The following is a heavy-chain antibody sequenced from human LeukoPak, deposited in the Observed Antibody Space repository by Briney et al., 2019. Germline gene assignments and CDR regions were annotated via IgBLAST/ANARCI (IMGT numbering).Heavy chain of an antibody. J-gene: IGHJ6*02. CDR1: GYTFTGYY. V-gene: IGHV1-2*02. D-gene: IGHD3-3*01. CDR3: ARLMRYYDFWSGDYYGMDV. Sequence: ASVKVSCKASGYTFTGYYMHWVRQAPGQGLEWMGWINPSSGGTNYAQKFQGRVTMTRDTSISTAYMELSRLRSDDTAVYYCARLMRYYDFWSGDYYGMDVWGQGTTVTVSS. CDR2: INPSSGGT.